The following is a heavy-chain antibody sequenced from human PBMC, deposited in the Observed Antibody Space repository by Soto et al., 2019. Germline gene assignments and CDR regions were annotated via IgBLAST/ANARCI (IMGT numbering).Heavy chain of an antibody. CDR3: ASDSGARIPGYWFAP. CDR2: INAGNGNT. D-gene: IGHD2-15*01. Sequence: QVQLVQSGAEVKKPGASVKVSCKASGYTFTSYAMHWVRQAPGQRLEWMGWINAGNGNTKYSQKFQGRVTITRDTPASTAYMELSSLRSEDTAVYYCASDSGARIPGYWFAPGGQGPLVTVSS. CDR1: GYTFTSYA. J-gene: IGHJ5*02. V-gene: IGHV1-3*01.